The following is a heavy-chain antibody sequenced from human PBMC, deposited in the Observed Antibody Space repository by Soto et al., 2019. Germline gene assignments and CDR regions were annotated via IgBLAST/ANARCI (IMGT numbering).Heavy chain of an antibody. CDR3: AREDYGDYGAFDI. V-gene: IGHV1-69*06. CDR2: IIPIFGTA. CDR1: GGTFSSYA. Sequence: SVKVSCKASGGTFSSYAISWVRQAPGQGLEWMGGIIPIFGTANYAQKFQGRVTITADKSTSTAYMELSSLRSEDTAVYYCAREDYGDYGAFDIWCLGTMVTVSS. J-gene: IGHJ3*02. D-gene: IGHD4-17*01.